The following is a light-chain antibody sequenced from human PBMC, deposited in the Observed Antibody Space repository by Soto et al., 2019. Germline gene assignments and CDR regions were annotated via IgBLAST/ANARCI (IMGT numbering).Light chain of an antibody. CDR2: AAS. Sequence: DTQISQSPSSLSASIGDRVTITCRASQDIKKYVAWYQQKPGKVPGLLIYAASALHSGVPSRLSGSGSGTDFTLTITSLQPEDVATYYCQKYNTVPWTFGQGTKV. CDR3: QKYNTVPWT. V-gene: IGKV1-27*01. CDR1: QDIKKY. J-gene: IGKJ1*01.